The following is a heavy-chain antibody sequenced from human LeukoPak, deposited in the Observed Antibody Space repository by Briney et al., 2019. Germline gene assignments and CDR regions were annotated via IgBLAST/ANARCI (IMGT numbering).Heavy chain of an antibody. V-gene: IGHV3-13*01. CDR1: GFTFRSYD. CDR2: IGTGGEI. CDR3: ARRASAYSHPYDY. Sequence: AGGSLRLSCAASGFTFRSYDMHWVRHATGKGLEWVSGIGTGGEIYYPGSVKGRFTISRENAKNSLYLQMNSLRAEDTAVYYCARRASAYSHPYDYWGQGTLVTVSS. D-gene: IGHD4/OR15-4a*01. J-gene: IGHJ4*02.